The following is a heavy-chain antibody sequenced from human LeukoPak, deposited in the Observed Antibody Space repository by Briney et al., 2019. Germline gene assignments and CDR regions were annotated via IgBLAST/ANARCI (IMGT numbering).Heavy chain of an antibody. J-gene: IGHJ6*03. CDR1: GDSISGGDYY. D-gene: IGHD3-10*01. Sequence: SETLSLTCTVSGDSISGGDYYWSWIRQPAGKGLEWIGRISSSGSTNYNPSLKSRVTISVDTSKNQFSLKLSSVTAADTAVYYCARSPTMVRGLKNEVYYYYYMDVWGKGTTVTISS. V-gene: IGHV4-61*02. CDR3: ARSPTMVRGLKNEVYYYYYMDV. CDR2: ISSSGST.